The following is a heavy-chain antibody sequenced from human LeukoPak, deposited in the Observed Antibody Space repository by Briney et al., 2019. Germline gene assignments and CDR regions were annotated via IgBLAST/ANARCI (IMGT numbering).Heavy chain of an antibody. J-gene: IGHJ6*03. CDR3: ARVQLWSPGQYYYYYYMDV. V-gene: IGHV4-39*01. D-gene: IGHD5-18*01. CDR1: GGSISSSSYY. Sequence: SETLSLTCTVSGGSISSSSYYWGWIRQPPGKGLEWIGSIYYSGSTYYNPSLKSRVTISVDTSKNQFPLKLSSVTAADTAVYYCARVQLWSPGQYYYYYYMDVWGKGTTVTVSS. CDR2: IYYSGST.